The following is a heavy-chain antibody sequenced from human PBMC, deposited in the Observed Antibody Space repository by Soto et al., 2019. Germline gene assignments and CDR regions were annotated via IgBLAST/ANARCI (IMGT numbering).Heavy chain of an antibody. CDR1: GFTFSSYS. CDR3: ARGNIVVVPALDY. J-gene: IGHJ4*02. CDR2: ISSSSSTI. Sequence: GGXLRLSCAASGFTFSSYSMNWVRQAPGKGLEWVSYISSSSSTIYYADSVKGRCTISRDNAKNSLYLQMNSLRAEDTTVYYCARGNIVVVPALDYWGQGTLVTVSS. D-gene: IGHD2-2*01. V-gene: IGHV3-48*01.